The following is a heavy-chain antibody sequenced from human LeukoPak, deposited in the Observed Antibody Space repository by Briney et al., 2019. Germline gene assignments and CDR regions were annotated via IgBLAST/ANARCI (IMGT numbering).Heavy chain of an antibody. Sequence: GGSLRLSCAASGFTFSNYGMNWVRQAPGKGLVWVSRITSDGSSTTYADSVKGRITIARDNAKNTLYLQMNSLRAEDTAVYYCVRARGFSYGPEAFDVWGQGTMVTVSS. V-gene: IGHV3-74*03. CDR2: ITSDGSST. D-gene: IGHD5-18*01. CDR3: VRARGFSYGPEAFDV. J-gene: IGHJ3*01. CDR1: GFTFSNYG.